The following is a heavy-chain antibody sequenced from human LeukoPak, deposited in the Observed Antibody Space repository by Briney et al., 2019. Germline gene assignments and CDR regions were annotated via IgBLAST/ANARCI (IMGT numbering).Heavy chain of an antibody. V-gene: IGHV3-48*04. J-gene: IGHJ4*02. Sequence: GGSLRLSCAASGFTFSSYSMNWVRQAPGKGLEWVSYISSSSSTIYYADSVKGRFTISRDNAKNSLYLQMNSLRAEDTAVYYCATSPYHSFDYWGQGTLVTVSS. CDR3: ATSPYHSFDY. CDR2: ISSSSSTI. CDR1: GFTFSSYS.